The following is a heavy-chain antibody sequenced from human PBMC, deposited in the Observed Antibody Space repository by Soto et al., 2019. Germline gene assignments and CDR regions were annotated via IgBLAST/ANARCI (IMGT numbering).Heavy chain of an antibody. D-gene: IGHD3-22*01. CDR3: ARGPYDSSGYSDAFAI. J-gene: IGHJ3*02. Sequence: EVQLVETGGGLIQPGGSLRRSCAASGFTVSSNYMSWVRQAPGKGLEWVSVIYSGGSTYYADSVKGRFTISRDNSKNTLYLQMNSLRAEDTAVYYCARGPYDSSGYSDAFAIWGQGTMVTVSS. V-gene: IGHV3-53*02. CDR2: IYSGGST. CDR1: GFTVSSNY.